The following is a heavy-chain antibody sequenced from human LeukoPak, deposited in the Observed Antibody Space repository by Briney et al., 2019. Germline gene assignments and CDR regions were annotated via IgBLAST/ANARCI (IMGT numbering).Heavy chain of an antibody. CDR3: ASGAAAGTGNWFDP. V-gene: IGHV1-2*02. J-gene: IGHJ5*02. D-gene: IGHD6-13*01. CDR1: GYTFTSYG. Sequence: ASVKVSCKASGYTFTSYGISWVRQAPGQGLEWMGWINPNSGGTNYAQKFQGRVTMTRDTSISTAYMELSRLRSDDTAVYYCASGAAAGTGNWFDPWGQGTLVTVSS. CDR2: INPNSGGT.